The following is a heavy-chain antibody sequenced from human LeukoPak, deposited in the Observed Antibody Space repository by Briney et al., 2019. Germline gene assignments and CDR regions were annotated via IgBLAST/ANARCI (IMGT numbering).Heavy chain of an antibody. J-gene: IGHJ3*02. D-gene: IGHD1-26*01. V-gene: IGHV3-23*01. CDR2: ISGSGGSP. CDR1: GFTFSSYA. CDR3: AKGTSVSGSYYYAFDI. Sequence: PGGSLRLSCAASGFTFSSYAMSWVRQAPGKGLEWVSAISGSGGSPYYADSVKGRFTISRDNSKNTLYLQMNSLRAEDTAVYYCAKGTSVSGSYYYAFDIWGQGTMVTVSS.